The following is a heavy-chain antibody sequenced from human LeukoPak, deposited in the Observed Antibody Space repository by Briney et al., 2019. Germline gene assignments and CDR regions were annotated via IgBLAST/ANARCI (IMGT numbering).Heavy chain of an antibody. CDR1: GYTFTGYY. CDR3: ARDPPYDSTGYVDY. D-gene: IGHD3-22*01. J-gene: IGHJ4*02. CDR2: INPNSGVT. V-gene: IGHV1-2*02. Sequence: ASVKVSCKASGYTFTGYYMHWVRQAPGRGLEWMGWINPNSGVTNYAQNFQGRVTMTRDTSISTAYMELSRLRSDDTAVYYCARDPPYDSTGYVDYWGQGTLVTVSS.